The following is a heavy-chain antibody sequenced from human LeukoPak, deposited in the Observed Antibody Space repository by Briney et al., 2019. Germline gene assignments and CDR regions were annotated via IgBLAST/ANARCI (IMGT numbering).Heavy chain of an antibody. CDR2: TSAYNGNT. V-gene: IGHV1-18*01. Sequence: ASVKVSCKASGYTFTSYGISWVRQAPGQGLEWMGWTSAYNGNTNYAQKLQGRVTMTTDTSTSTAYMELRSLRSDDTAVYYCARVIDDSSSWYADYWGQGTLVTVSS. CDR1: GYTFTSYG. D-gene: IGHD6-13*01. J-gene: IGHJ4*02. CDR3: ARVIDDSSSWYADY.